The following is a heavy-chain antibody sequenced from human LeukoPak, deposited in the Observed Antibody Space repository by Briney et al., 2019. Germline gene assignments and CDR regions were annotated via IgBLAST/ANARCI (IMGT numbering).Heavy chain of an antibody. J-gene: IGHJ4*02. Sequence: LRLSRPASGWTVRRYAIQGVRQPPGKGRAGVEGISHAGSNKHQQASAKGRFTISSNNSKNTLYLQMNRLRAEDTAVYYCARPQLGRGSSSWYLHWGQGTLVTVSS. V-gene: IGHV3-30*04. CDR1: GWTVRRYA. D-gene: IGHD6-13*01. CDR2: ISHAGSNK. CDR3: ARPQLGRGSSSWYLH.